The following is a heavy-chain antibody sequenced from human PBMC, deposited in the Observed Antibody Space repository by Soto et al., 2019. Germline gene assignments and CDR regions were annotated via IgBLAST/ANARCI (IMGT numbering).Heavy chain of an antibody. J-gene: IGHJ3*02. CDR3: EKDMPQGGAFDI. D-gene: IGHD3-16*01. CDR2: ISWDGGST. Sequence: GGSLRLSCAASGFTFDDYTMHWVRQAPGKGLEWVSLISWDGGSTYYADSVKDRFTISRDNSKNSLYLQMNSLRTEDTALYYCEKDMPQGGAFDIWGQGTMVTVSS. CDR1: GFTFDDYT. V-gene: IGHV3-43*01.